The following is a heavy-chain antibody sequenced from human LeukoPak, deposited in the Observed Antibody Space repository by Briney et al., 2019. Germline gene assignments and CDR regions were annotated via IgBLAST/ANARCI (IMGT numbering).Heavy chain of an antibody. J-gene: IGHJ4*02. CDR2: ISYDGSNK. CDR3: AKVLGELSDLDY. D-gene: IGHD3-16*02. Sequence: GGSLRLSCAASGFTFSSYGMHWVRQAPGKGLEWVAVISYDGSNKYYADSVKGRFTISRDNSKNTLYLQMNSLRAEDTAVYYCAKVLGELSDLDYWGQGTLVTVSS. CDR1: GFTFSSYG. V-gene: IGHV3-30*18.